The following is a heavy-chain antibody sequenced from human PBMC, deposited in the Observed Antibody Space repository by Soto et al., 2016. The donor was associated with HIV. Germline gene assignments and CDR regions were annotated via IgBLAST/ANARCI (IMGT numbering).Heavy chain of an antibody. D-gene: IGHD3-10*01. J-gene: IGHJ4*02. CDR1: GFTFSGSA. CDR3: RASMGRGNF. Sequence: EVQLVESGGGLVQPGGSLKLSCGASGFTFSGSALHWVRQASGKGLEWVGRIRSKGNNYATAYVASVKGRFTISRDDSKSTAYLQMNSLKTEDTAVYYCRASMGRGNFWGQGTLVTVSS. V-gene: IGHV3-73*01. CDR2: IRSKGNNYAT.